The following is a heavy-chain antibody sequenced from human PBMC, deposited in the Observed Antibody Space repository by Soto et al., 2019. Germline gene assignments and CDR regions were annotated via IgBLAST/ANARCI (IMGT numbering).Heavy chain of an antibody. CDR3: ARAVTMVRGVIVHYFDY. Sequence: SETLSLTCTVSGGSISSSSYYWGWIRQPPGKGLEWIGSIYYSGSTYYNPSLKSRVTISVDTSKNQFSLKLSSVTAADTAVYYCARAVTMVRGVIVHYFDYWGQGTLVTVSS. CDR1: GGSISSSSYY. J-gene: IGHJ4*02. D-gene: IGHD3-10*01. CDR2: IYYSGST. V-gene: IGHV4-39*07.